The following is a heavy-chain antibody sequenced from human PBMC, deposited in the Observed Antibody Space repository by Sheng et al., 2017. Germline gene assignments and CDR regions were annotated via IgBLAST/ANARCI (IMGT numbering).Heavy chain of an antibody. CDR3: ARDSYCSSTSCYAWGYYFDY. V-gene: IGHV1-69*04. D-gene: IGHD2-2*01. CDR1: GGTFSSYA. CDR2: IIPILGIA. J-gene: IGHJ4*02. Sequence: QVQLVQSGAEVKKPGSSVKVSCKASGGTFSSYAISWVRQAPGQGLEWMGGIIPILGIANYAQKFQGRVTITADKSTSTAYMELSSLRSEDTAVYYCARDSYCSSTSCYAWGYYFDYWGQGTLVTVSS.